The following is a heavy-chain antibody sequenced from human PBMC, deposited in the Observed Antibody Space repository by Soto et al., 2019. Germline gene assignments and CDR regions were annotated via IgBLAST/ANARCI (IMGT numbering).Heavy chain of an antibody. D-gene: IGHD6-13*01. Sequence: SETLSLTCAVYGGSFSGHYWSWIRQPPGKGLEWIGGINHSGSTNYNPSLKSRVTISVDTSKNQFSLKLNSVTAADTAVYYCARDSRGSSWPQNFDYWGQGTLVTVSS. CDR2: INHSGST. V-gene: IGHV4-34*01. CDR1: GGSFSGHY. CDR3: ARDSRGSSWPQNFDY. J-gene: IGHJ4*02.